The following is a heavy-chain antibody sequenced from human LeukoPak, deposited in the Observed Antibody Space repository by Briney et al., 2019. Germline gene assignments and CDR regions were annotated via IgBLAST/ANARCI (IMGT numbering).Heavy chain of an antibody. Sequence: SETLSLTCTVSGGSISSSSYYWGWIRQPPGKGLEWIGSIYYSGSTYYNPSLKSRVTISVDTSKNQFSLKLSSVTAADTAVYYCARHLVVVTAVPHWFDPWGQGTLVTVSS. V-gene: IGHV4-39*01. CDR1: GGSISSSSYY. D-gene: IGHD2-21*02. CDR2: IYYSGST. J-gene: IGHJ5*02. CDR3: ARHLVVVTAVPHWFDP.